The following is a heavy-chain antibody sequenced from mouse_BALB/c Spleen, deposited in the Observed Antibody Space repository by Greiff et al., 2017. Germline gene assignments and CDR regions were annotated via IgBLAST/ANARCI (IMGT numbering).Heavy chain of an antibody. D-gene: IGHD4-1*01. Sequence: QVQLQQSGAELAKPGASVKMSCKASGYTFTSYWMHWVKQRPGPGLEWIGYINPSTGYTEYNQKFKDKATLTADKSSSTAYMQLSSLTSEDSAVYYCARSRANWDVGAMDYWGQGTSVTVSS. V-gene: IGHV1-7*01. CDR1: GYTFTSYW. CDR2: INPSTGYT. J-gene: IGHJ4*01. CDR3: ARSRANWDVGAMDY.